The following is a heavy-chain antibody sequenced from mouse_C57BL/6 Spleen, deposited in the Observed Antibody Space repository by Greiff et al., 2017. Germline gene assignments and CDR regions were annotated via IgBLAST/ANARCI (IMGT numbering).Heavy chain of an antibody. CDR1: GYAFSSYW. J-gene: IGHJ3*01. CDR2: IYPGDGAT. D-gene: IGHD2-4*01. Sequence: QVQLQQSGAELVKPGASVKISCKASGYAFSSYWMNWVKQRPGKGLEWIGQIYPGDGATNYNGKFKGKATLTADKSSSTAYMQFCRLTSEDSAVSFCARGDDYGGLWFAYWGQGTLVTVSA. CDR3: ARGDDYGGLWFAY. V-gene: IGHV1-80*01.